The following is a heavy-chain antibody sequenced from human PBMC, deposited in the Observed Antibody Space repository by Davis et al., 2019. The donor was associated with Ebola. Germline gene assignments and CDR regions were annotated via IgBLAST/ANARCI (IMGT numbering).Heavy chain of an antibody. CDR2: ISWDGGST. CDR3: AKDIGDSGSYPAFDY. CDR1: GFTFDDYT. Sequence: PGGSLRLSCAASGFTFDDYTMHWVRQAPGKGLEWVSLISWDGGSTYYADSVKGRFTISRDNSKNSLYLQMNSLRTEDTALYYCAKDIGDSGSYPAFDYWGQGTLVTVSS. J-gene: IGHJ4*02. D-gene: IGHD1-26*01. V-gene: IGHV3-43*01.